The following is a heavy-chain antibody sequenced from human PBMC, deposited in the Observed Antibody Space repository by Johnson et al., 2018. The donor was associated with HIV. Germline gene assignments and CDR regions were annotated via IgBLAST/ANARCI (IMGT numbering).Heavy chain of an antibody. Sequence: VKLVESGGGLVQPGGSLRLSCAASGFTFSSYWMSWIRQAPGKGLEWVSYISSSGSTIYYADSVKGRFTISRDNAKNSLYLQMNSLRAEDTAVYYCARDTYYYDSSGYLDAFDIWGQGTMVTVSS. J-gene: IGHJ3*02. V-gene: IGHV3-11*04. CDR2: ISSSGSTI. D-gene: IGHD3-22*01. CDR1: GFTFSSYW. CDR3: ARDTYYYDSSGYLDAFDI.